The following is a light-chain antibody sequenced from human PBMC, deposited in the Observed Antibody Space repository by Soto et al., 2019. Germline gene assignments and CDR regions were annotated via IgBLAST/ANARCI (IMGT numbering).Light chain of an antibody. CDR3: QQYGSSPST. J-gene: IGKJ1*01. V-gene: IGKV3-20*01. Sequence: EIVLTQSPVTLSLSPGERATLSCRAIQSVSNSYLAWYQQKPGQAPRLLIFGASSRATGIPDRFSGSGSGTDFTLTISRLEPEDFAVYYCQQYGSSPSTFGQGTKVDIK. CDR2: GAS. CDR1: QSVSNSY.